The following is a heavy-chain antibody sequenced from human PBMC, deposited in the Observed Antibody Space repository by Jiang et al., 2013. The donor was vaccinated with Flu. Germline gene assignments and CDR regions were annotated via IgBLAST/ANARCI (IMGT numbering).Heavy chain of an antibody. D-gene: IGHD2-21*02. V-gene: IGHV4-34*01. CDR1: GYSVRSGYY. Sequence: GLVKPSETLSLTCTVSGYSVRSGYYWSWIRQPPGKGLEWIGEINQNEGTNYNPSLKSRVTMSLDTSKNQFSLKLTSVTAADTAVYYCARGEDRAKTAYWGQGTLVTVSS. J-gene: IGHJ4*02. CDR2: INQNEGT. CDR3: ARGEDRAKTAY.